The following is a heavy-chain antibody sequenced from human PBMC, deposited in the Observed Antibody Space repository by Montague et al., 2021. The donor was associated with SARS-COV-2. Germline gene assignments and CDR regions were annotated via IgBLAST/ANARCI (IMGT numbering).Heavy chain of an antibody. CDR1: GGTFSNYA. CDR3: ARDGHEGGLVIYAIAY. V-gene: IGHV1-69*13. J-gene: IGHJ4*02. CDR2: IIPLFGTA. D-gene: IGHD2-8*01. Sequence: SVKVSCKASGGTFSNYAFSWVRQAPGQGLEWMGGIIPLFGTAEYAQRFKGRVIITADESTNTAYMELRSLTSEDTALYYCARDGHEGGLVIYAIAYWGQGTLVTVCS.